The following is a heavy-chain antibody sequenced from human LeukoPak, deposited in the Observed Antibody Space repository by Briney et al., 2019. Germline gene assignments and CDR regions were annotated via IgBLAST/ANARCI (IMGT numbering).Heavy chain of an antibody. D-gene: IGHD2/OR15-2a*01. V-gene: IGHV4-59*01. J-gene: IGHJ4*02. CDR3: ARDSAFLAFDY. Sequence: KPSETLSLTCAVYGGSFSGYYWSWIRQPPGKGLEWIGYIYYSGSTNYNPSLKSRVTISVDTSKNQFSLKLSSVTAADTAVYYCARDSAFLAFDYWGQGTLVTVSS. CDR2: IYYSGST. CDR1: GGSFSGYY.